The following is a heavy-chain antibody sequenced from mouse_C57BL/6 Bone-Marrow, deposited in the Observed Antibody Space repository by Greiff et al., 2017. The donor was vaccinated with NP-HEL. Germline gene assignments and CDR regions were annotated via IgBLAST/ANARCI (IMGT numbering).Heavy chain of an antibody. CDR1: GYTFTTYP. V-gene: IGHV1-47*01. CDR2: FHPYNDDT. J-gene: IGHJ2*01. D-gene: IGHD2-12*01. CDR3: AILVFGIVTTTYFDY. Sequence: QVQLKESGAELVKPGASVKMSCKASGYTFTTYPIEWMKQNHGKSLEWIGNFHPYNDDTKYNEKFKGKATLTVEKSSSTVYLELSRLTSDDSAVYYCAILVFGIVTTTYFDYWGKGTTLTVSS.